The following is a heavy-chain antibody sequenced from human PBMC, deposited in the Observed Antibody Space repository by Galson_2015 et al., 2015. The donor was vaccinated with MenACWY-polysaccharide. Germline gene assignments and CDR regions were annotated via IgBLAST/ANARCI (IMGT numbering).Heavy chain of an antibody. CDR1: GFPFNIYA. Sequence: SLRLSCAASGFPFNIYAMSWIRQAPGKGLEWVSAISGSGGSTYYADSVKGRFTISRDNSENTLYLQMNSLRAEDTAVYYCAKEADVAVAGYAEYFQHWGQGTLVTVSS. D-gene: IGHD6-19*01. J-gene: IGHJ1*01. CDR2: ISGSGGST. CDR3: AKEADVAVAGYAEYFQH. V-gene: IGHV3-23*01.